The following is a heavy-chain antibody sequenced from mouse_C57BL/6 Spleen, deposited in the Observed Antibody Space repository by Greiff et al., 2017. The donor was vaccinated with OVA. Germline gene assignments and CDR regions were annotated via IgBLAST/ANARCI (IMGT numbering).Heavy chain of an antibody. CDR1: GYTFTDYY. V-gene: IGHV1-75*01. CDR2: IFPGSGST. J-gene: IGHJ3*01. CDR3: ARSRLPGSSPAWFAY. Sequence: VKLVESGPELVKPGASVKISCKASGYTFTDYYINWVKQRPGQGLEWIGWIFPGSGSTYYNEKFKGKATLTVDKSSSTAYMLLSSLTSEDSAVYFCARSRLPGSSPAWFAYWGQGTLVTVSA. D-gene: IGHD1-1*01.